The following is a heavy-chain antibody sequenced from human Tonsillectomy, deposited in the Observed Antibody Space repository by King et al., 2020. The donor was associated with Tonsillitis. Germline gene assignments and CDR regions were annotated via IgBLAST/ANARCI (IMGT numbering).Heavy chain of an antibody. CDR3: ARRRPGRIEQLLDRKDPSYYGMDV. CDR1: GFTFSSYD. Sequence: VQLVESGGGLVQPGGSLRLSCAASGFTFSSYDMHWVRQGTGKGLEWVSAIGTAGDTYYPGSVKGRFTISRENAKNSLYLQMNSLRAGDTAVYYCARRRPGRIEQLLDRKDPSYYGMDVWGQGTTVTVSS. J-gene: IGHJ6*02. V-gene: IGHV3-13*01. D-gene: IGHD6-19*01. CDR2: IGTAGDT.